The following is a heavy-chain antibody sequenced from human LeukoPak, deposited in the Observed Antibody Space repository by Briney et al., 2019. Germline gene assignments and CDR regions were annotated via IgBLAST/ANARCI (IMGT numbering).Heavy chain of an antibody. V-gene: IGHV4-4*07. CDR1: GGSISDYY. Sequence: SETLSLTCTVSGGSISDYYWSWIRQPAGKGLEWIGRVYSSGSTSGSANYNPSLKSRVTMSVDTSKKQFSLNPTSVTAADTAVYYCARGVRSTMVRGVGYWGQGTLVTVSS. CDR2: VYSSGSTSGSA. CDR3: ARGVRSTMVRGVGY. D-gene: IGHD3-10*01. J-gene: IGHJ4*02.